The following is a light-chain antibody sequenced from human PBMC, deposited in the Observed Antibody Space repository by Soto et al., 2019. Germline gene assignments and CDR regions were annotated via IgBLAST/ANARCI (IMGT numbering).Light chain of an antibody. Sequence: QSVLTQSPSASASLGASVKLTCTLSSGHSSYAIAWHQQQPEKGPRYLMKLNSDGSHSKGDGIPDRFSGSNSGAERYLTISSLQSEDEADYYCQTWGTGIHVVFGGGTKVTVL. CDR2: LNSDGSH. CDR3: QTWGTGIHVV. CDR1: SGHSSYA. J-gene: IGLJ2*01. V-gene: IGLV4-69*01.